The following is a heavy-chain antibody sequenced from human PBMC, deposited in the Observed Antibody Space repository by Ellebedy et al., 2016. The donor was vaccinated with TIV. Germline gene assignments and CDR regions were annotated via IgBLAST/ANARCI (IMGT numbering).Heavy chain of an antibody. CDR2: INTDGTTT. CDR3: TRYNWNSGHY. D-gene: IGHD1-7*01. Sequence: GESLKISCAVSGFTFSSYWMHWVRQAPGKGQVWVSRINTDGTTTTYADSVKGRFTISRDNAKNTLYLQMNSLRAEDTAVYYCTRYNWNSGHYWGQGTLVTVSS. CDR1: GFTFSSYW. V-gene: IGHV3-74*01. J-gene: IGHJ4*02.